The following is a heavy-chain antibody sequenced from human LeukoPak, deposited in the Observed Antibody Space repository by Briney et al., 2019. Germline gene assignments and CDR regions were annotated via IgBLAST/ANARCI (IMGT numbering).Heavy chain of an antibody. CDR3: ARVVRGVIYY. D-gene: IGHD3-10*01. CDR1: GGSTSSYY. CDR2: IQYCGST. J-gene: IGHJ4*02. V-gene: IGHV4-59*01. Sequence: PETLSLTCTLSGGSTSSYYWSWIRPPPGKGRGLIGYIQYCGSTNSNPARQSRVAITANTSNNQYSLKLSSVTAADTAVYYGARVVRGVIYYWGQGTLVTVSS.